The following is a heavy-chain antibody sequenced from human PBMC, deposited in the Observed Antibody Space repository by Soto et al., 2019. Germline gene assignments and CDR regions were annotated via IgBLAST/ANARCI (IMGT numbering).Heavy chain of an antibody. J-gene: IGHJ6*02. CDR2: IIPFFHAA. Sequence: ASVKVSCKASADTFSSSAFSWVRQAPGQGLEWMGGIIPFFHAANYAQRFQGRVTITADEFTSTVYMELSSLRSEDTALYYCARDLISNYHYYGMDVWGQGTTVTVSS. CDR1: ADTFSSSA. V-gene: IGHV1-69*13. CDR3: ARDLISNYHYYGMDV.